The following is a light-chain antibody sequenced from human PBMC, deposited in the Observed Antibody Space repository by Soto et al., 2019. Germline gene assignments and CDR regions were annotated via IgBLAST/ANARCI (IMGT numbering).Light chain of an antibody. CDR1: SSNIGAGYD. CDR2: GNS. V-gene: IGLV1-40*01. Sequence: QSVLTQPPSVSGAPGQRVTISCTESSSNIGAGYDVHWYQQLPGTAPKLLIYGNSNRPSGVPDRFSGSKSGTSASLAITGLQAEDEADYYCQSYDSSLRAWVFGGGTKLTVL. J-gene: IGLJ3*02. CDR3: QSYDSSLRAWV.